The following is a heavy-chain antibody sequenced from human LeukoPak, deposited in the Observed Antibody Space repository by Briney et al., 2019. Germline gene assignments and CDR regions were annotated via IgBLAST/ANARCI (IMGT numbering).Heavy chain of an antibody. V-gene: IGHV4-59*01. CDR3: ARDRRYYDSSGYFDY. CDR2: IYYSGST. D-gene: IGHD3-22*01. Sequence: SETLSLTCTVSGGSICSYYWSWIRQPPGKGLEWIGYIYYSGSTNYNPSLKSRVTISVDTSKNQFSLKLSSVTAADTAVYYCARDRRYYDSSGYFDYWGQGTLVTVSS. J-gene: IGHJ4*02. CDR1: GGSICSYY.